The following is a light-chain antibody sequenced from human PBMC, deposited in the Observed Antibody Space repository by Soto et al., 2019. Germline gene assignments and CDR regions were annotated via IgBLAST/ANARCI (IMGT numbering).Light chain of an antibody. CDR2: GNS. J-gene: IGLJ3*02. CDR3: QSYDSGLSGSV. Sequence: QPVLTQPPSVSGAPGQRVTISCTGSSSNIGAGYDVHWYQQLPGTAPKLLIYGNSNRPSGVPDRFSGSKSGTSAPLAITGLQAEDEADYYCQSYDSGLSGSVFGGGTKVTVL. CDR1: SSNIGAGYD. V-gene: IGLV1-40*01.